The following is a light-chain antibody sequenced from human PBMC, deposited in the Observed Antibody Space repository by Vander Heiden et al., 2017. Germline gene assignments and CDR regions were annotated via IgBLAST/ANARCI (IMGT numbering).Light chain of an antibody. J-gene: IGKJ2*01. Sequence: DIQMTQSPSTLSASVGDRVSIPCRASQSISSSLAWYQQKPGKAPKLLIYKASSLESGVPSRFSGSGSGTEFTLTISSLQPDDFATYYCQQYNSYPYTFGQGTKLEIK. CDR3: QQYNSYPYT. CDR1: QSISSS. V-gene: IGKV1-5*03. CDR2: KAS.